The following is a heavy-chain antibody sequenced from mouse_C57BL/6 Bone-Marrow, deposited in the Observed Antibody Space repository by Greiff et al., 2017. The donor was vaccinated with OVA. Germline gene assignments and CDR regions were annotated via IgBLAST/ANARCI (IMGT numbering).Heavy chain of an antibody. CDR1: GYTFTSYW. CDR2: IDPSDSYT. J-gene: IGHJ1*03. CDR3: ARTHYYGSSPWYFDV. V-gene: IGHV1-50*01. D-gene: IGHD1-1*01. Sequence: QVQLQQSGAELVKPGASVKLSCKASGYTFTSYWMQWVKQRPGQGLEWIGEIDPSDSYTNYNQKFKGKATLTVDTSSSTAYMQLSSLTSEDSAVYYCARTHYYGSSPWYFDVWGTGTTVTVSS.